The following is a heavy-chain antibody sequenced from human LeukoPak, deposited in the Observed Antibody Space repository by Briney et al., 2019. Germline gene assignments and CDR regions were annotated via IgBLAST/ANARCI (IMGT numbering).Heavy chain of an antibody. V-gene: IGHV3-53*01. CDR1: GFTVSSNY. D-gene: IGHD3-10*01. CDR3: AGASDYYGSGSYDNY. J-gene: IGHJ4*02. Sequence: GGSLRLSCAAAGFTVSSNYMSWVRQAPGKGLEWVSVIYSGGSAYYADSVKGRFIISRDNSRNMLYLQMNSLRAEDTAVYYCAGASDYYGSGSYDNYWGQGTLVTVSS. CDR2: IYSGGSA.